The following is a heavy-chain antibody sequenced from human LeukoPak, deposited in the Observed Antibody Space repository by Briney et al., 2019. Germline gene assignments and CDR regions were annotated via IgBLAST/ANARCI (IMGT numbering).Heavy chain of an antibody. CDR3: ARISYSSSWVPVDY. D-gene: IGHD6-13*01. J-gene: IGHJ4*02. CDR2: INHSGGST. CDR1: GYTFTSYY. Sequence: ASVTVSCKASGYTFTSYYMHWVGQAPGQGLEWMGIINHSGGSTSYAQKFQGRVTLTRDTSKSTLYIALSSLRSEDRAVCYLARISYSSSWVPVDYWGPGTLVTVSS. V-gene: IGHV1-46*01.